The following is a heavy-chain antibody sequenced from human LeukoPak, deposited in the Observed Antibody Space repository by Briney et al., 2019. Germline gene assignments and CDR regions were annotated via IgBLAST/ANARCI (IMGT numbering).Heavy chain of an antibody. D-gene: IGHD6-19*01. J-gene: IGHJ5*02. CDR1: GYTFTGYY. Sequence: GASVKVSCKASGYTFTGYYMHWVRQAPGQGLEWMGWVNPNSGGTNYAQKFQGRVTMTRDTSISTAYMELSRLRSDDTAVYYCARFGAVAGFGDRYNWFDPWGQGTLVTVSS. CDR2: VNPNSGGT. V-gene: IGHV1-2*02. CDR3: ARFGAVAGFGDRYNWFDP.